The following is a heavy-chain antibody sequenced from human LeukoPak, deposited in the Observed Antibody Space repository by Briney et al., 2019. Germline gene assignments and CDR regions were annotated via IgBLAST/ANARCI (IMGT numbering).Heavy chain of an antibody. CDR3: AHLRATDCYFFDC. J-gene: IGHJ4*02. Sequence: SGPTLVNPTQTLTLNCTFSGFSLIRPALGVGLIRQPPVRALECLAQIYWHDTKYYSPTLKRKLTIPRDTSKNQVVLTMTNMDPVDTGTYFCAHLRATDCYFFDCWGQGTLVTVSS. V-gene: IGHV2-5*01. CDR2: IYWHDTK. D-gene: IGHD1-26*01. CDR1: GFSLIRPALG.